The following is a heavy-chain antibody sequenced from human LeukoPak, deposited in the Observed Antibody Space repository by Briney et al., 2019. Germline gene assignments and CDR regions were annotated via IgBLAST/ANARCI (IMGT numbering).Heavy chain of an antibody. Sequence: PGGSLRLSCAASGFTFSSYSMNWVRQAPGKGLEWVSSISGSGDKTYYADSVKGRFTISRDNSKSTMYLQMNSLRAEDTAVYHCAKTNGYYDLWGQGTLVTVSS. V-gene: IGHV3-23*01. CDR2: ISGSGDKT. D-gene: IGHD3-22*01. CDR3: AKTNGYYDL. CDR1: GFTFSSYS. J-gene: IGHJ4*02.